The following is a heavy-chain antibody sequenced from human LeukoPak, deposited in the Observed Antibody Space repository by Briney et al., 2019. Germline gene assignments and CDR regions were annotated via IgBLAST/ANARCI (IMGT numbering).Heavy chain of an antibody. D-gene: IGHD3-10*01. CDR2: IYPGDSDT. V-gene: IGHV5-51*01. CDR3: ARPTLSGSGIVGYFDL. CDR1: GYSFTSYW. J-gene: IGHJ2*01. Sequence: GESLKISCKGSGYSFTSYWIGWVRQMPGKGLEWMGIIYPGDSDTRYSPSFQGQVTISADKPISTAYLQWSSLKASDTAMYYCARPTLSGSGIVGYFDLWGRGTLVTVSS.